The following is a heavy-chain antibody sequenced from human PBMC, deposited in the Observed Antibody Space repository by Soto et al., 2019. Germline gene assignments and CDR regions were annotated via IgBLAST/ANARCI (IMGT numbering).Heavy chain of an antibody. CDR1: GYTFTDYD. CDR2: VSPDSGNA. D-gene: IGHD3-9*01. CDR3: EVTTGY. V-gene: IGHV1-8*01. J-gene: IGHJ4*02. Sequence: QVQVVQSKAEVKKPGASVKVSCKTSGYTFTDYDINWVRQAPGQGLEWMGWVSPDSGNAGYAQQFQGRGSMTSDTSTSTVYMELTSLRSEDTAVYFCEVTTGYWGQGTMVTVSS.